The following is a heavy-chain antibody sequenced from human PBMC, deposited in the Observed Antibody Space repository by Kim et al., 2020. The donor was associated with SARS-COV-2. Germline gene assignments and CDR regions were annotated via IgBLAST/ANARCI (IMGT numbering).Heavy chain of an antibody. CDR2: INAGNGNT. CDR1: GYTFTSYA. CDR3: ARGRPYYGSGSYYLRGNWFDP. J-gene: IGHJ5*02. Sequence: ASVKVSCKASGYTFTSYAMHWVRQAPGQRLEWMGWINAGNGNTKYSQKFQGRVTITRDTSASTAYMELSSLRSEDTAVYYCARGRPYYGSGSYYLRGNWFDPWGQGTLVTVSS. V-gene: IGHV1-3*01. D-gene: IGHD3-10*01.